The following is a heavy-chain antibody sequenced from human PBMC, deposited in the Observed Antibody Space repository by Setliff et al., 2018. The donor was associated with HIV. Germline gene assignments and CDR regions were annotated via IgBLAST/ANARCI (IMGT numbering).Heavy chain of an antibody. D-gene: IGHD3-10*01. Sequence: SETLSLTCTVSGGSISSSSYYWGWIRQPPGKGLEWIGSIYYSGSTYYNPSLKSRVTISVDTSKNQFSLKLSSVTAADTAVYYCARPRSGTYRGHYYYYMDVWGKGTTVTVSS. CDR3: ARPRSGTYRGHYYYYMDV. J-gene: IGHJ6*03. CDR2: IYYSGST. V-gene: IGHV4-39*07. CDR1: GGSISSSSYY.